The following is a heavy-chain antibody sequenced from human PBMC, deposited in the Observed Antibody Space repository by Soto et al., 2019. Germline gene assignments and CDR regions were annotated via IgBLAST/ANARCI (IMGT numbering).Heavy chain of an antibody. CDR2: IKPDGNQI. D-gene: IGHD6-6*01. V-gene: IGHV3-7*01. J-gene: IGHJ4*02. Sequence: TGGSLILSCAASRFTFISYWMSWVRQAPGKGLEWLANIKPDGNQIYYVDSVKGRFTISRDNAKNSVYLQMNSLRAEDTAVYFCTRIGYSSSSFVFWGQGTLVTVS. CDR3: TRIGYSSSSFVF. CDR1: RFTFISYW.